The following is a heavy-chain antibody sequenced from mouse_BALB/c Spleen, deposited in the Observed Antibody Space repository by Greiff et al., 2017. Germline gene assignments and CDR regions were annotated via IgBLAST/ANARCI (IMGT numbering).Heavy chain of an antibody. D-gene: IGHD1-1*01. CDR3: AREDGSSHFAY. CDR1: GFTFSDYG. V-gene: IGHV5-15*02. Sequence: DVKLVESGGGLVQPGGSRKLSCAASGFTFSDYGMAWVRQAPGKGPEWVAFISNLAYSIYYADTVTGRFTISRENAKNTLYLEMSSLRSEDTAMYYCAREDGSSHFAYWGQGTLVTVSA. CDR2: ISNLAYSI. J-gene: IGHJ3*01.